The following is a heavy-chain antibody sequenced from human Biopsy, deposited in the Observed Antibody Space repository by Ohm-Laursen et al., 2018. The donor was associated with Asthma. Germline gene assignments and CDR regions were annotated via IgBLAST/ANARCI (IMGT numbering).Heavy chain of an antibody. V-gene: IGHV3-53*01. D-gene: IGHD3-22*01. CDR2: IYSGGTS. Sequence: SLRLPCSASGFAVSRDYMFWVRQAPGKGLEWVSVIYSGGTSHTADSVRGRFTISRNYSKNTLHLQMHSRRAEDTAVYYCARGDSSNWSHYYFDYWGQGTLVTVSA. J-gene: IGHJ4*02. CDR3: ARGDSSNWSHYYFDY. CDR1: GFAVSRDY.